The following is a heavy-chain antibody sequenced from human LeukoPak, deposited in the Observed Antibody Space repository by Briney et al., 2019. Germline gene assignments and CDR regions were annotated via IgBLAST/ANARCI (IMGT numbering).Heavy chain of an antibody. CDR3: ARSSRELGGYAPWELMPPFDY. D-gene: IGHD1-7*01. CDR2: ISSISSYV. Sequence: PGGSLRLSCAASGLSFLSYSMNWVRQAPGKGLEWVSSISSISSYVYYADSVKGRFTISRDNAKNSLYLQMNSLRAEDTAVYYCARSSRELGGYAPWELMPPFDYWGQGTLVTVSS. J-gene: IGHJ4*02. CDR1: GLSFLSYS. V-gene: IGHV3-21*01.